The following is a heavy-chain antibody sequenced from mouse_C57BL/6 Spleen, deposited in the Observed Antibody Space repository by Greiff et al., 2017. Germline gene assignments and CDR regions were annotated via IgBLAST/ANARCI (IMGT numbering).Heavy chain of an antibody. CDR2: IDPNSGGT. D-gene: IGHD1-1*01. Sequence: QVQLQQPGAELVKPGASVKLSCKASGYTFTSYWMHWVKQRPGRGLEWIGRIDPNSGGTKYNEKFKSKATLTVAKPSSTASMQLISLTSEDSAVYYCAKPYCCASNYAMDYWGQGTSVTVAS. V-gene: IGHV1-72*01. CDR1: GYTFTSYW. CDR3: AKPYCCASNYAMDY. J-gene: IGHJ4*01.